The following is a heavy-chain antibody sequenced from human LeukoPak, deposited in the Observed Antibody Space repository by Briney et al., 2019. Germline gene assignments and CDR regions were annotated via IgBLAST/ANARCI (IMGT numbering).Heavy chain of an antibody. V-gene: IGHV3-21*01. D-gene: IGHD4-17*01. J-gene: IGHJ4*02. Sequence: GGSLRLSCAASGFTFSSYSMNWVRQAPGKGLEWVSSISSSSSYMYYADSVKGRFTISRDNAKNSLYLQMNSLRAEDTAVYYCARALRTTVTYDYWGQGTLVTVSS. CDR2: ISSSSSYM. CDR1: GFTFSSYS. CDR3: ARALRTTVTYDY.